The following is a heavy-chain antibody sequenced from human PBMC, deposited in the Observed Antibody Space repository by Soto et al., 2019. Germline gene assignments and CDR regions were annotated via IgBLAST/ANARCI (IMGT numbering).Heavy chain of an antibody. J-gene: IGHJ6*02. CDR1: GGTFSSYT. V-gene: IGHV1-69*08. CDR2: IIPILGIA. CDR3: ARDRRGYSGYDPSYYYYGMDV. D-gene: IGHD5-12*01. Sequence: QVQLVQSGAEVKKPGSSVKVSCKASGGTFSSYTISWVRQAPGQGLEWMGRIIPILGIANYAQKFQGRVTITADKSTSTAYMALSSLRSEDTAVYYCARDRRGYSGYDPSYYYYGMDVWGQGTTVTVSS.